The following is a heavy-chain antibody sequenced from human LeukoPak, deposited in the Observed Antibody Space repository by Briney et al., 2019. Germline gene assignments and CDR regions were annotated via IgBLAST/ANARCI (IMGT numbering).Heavy chain of an antibody. V-gene: IGHV3-23*01. CDR3: AKSHSLESRGYFDY. CDR2: ISDSGGST. D-gene: IGHD2/OR15-2a*01. Sequence: PGGSLRLSCATSGFTFSVYAMSWVRQAPGKGLEWVSTISDSGGSTYYADSVKGRFTISRGNSKNTLYLLMNELSAEDTAVYYCAKSHSLESRGYFDYWGQGTLVTLSS. CDR1: GFTFSVYA. J-gene: IGHJ4*02.